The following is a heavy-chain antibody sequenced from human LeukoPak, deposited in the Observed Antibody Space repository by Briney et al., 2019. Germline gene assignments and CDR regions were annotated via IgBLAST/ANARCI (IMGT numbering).Heavy chain of an antibody. CDR1: GGSISSYY. V-gene: IGHV4-59*01. CDR3: ARGASGWTGYYFDY. D-gene: IGHD6-19*01. J-gene: IGHJ4*02. Sequence: SETLSLTCTVSGGSISSYYWSWLRQPPGKGLEWIGYIYYSGSTNYNPSLRSRVTISVDTSKNQFSLKLSSVTAADTAVYYCARGASGWTGYYFDYWGQGTLVTVSS. CDR2: IYYSGST.